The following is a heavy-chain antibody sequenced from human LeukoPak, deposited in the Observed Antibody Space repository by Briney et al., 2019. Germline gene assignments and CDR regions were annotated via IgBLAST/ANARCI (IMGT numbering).Heavy chain of an antibody. CDR1: GYTFTSYD. D-gene: IGHD3-3*01. J-gene: IGHJ4*02. CDR2: MNPNSGNT. V-gene: IGHV1-8*01. CDR3: ATHGPEYDFWSGYLFDY. Sequence: ASVKVSCKASGYTFTSYDINWVRQATGQGLEWMGWMNPNSGNTGYAQKFQGRVTMTRNTSISTAYMELSSLRSEDTAVYYCATHGPEYDFWSGYLFDYWGQGTLVTVSS.